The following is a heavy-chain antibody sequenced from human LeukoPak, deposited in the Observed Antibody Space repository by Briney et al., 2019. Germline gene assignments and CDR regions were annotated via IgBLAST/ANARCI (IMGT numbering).Heavy chain of an antibody. CDR1: GGSISSCY. D-gene: IGHD5-12*01. Sequence: SETLSLTCTVSGGSISSCYWSWIRQPPGKGLEWIGYIYYSGSTNYNPSLKSRVTISVDTSKNQFSLKLSSVTAADTAVYYCARGTYSGYEKGSFDYWGQGTLVTVSS. V-gene: IGHV4-59*01. J-gene: IGHJ4*02. CDR2: IYYSGST. CDR3: ARGTYSGYEKGSFDY.